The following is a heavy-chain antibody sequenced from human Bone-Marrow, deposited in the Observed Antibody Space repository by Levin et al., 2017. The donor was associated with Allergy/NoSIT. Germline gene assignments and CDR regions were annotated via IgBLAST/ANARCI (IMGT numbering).Heavy chain of an antibody. J-gene: IGHJ4*02. CDR1: GGSINNINW. CDR3: VREHSSRNVFGY. CDR2: IFHSGNT. V-gene: IGHV4-4*02. D-gene: IGHD6-13*01. Sequence: MASETLSLTCAVSGGSINNINWWSWVRQSPGKGLEWIGEIFHSGNTNYNPSLESRVTISVDESKNQFSLKLSSVTAADTAVYYCVREHSSRNVFGYWGQGTLVTVSS.